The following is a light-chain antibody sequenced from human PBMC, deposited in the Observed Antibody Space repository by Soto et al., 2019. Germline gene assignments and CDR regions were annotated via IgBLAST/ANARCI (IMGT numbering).Light chain of an antibody. CDR2: WAS. CDR1: RRDLYKSNNKNH. V-gene: IGKV4-1*01. CDR3: EQYFDVPFT. Sequence: EMVMTQYQDSLAASRGERAKMNCKGRRRDLYKSNNKNHLAWYQQKPGQPPQLIIYWASTRESGVPERFSGSGSGTDFTLTISSLEVEDVAFYWCEQYFDVPFTFGGGAKVDIK. J-gene: IGKJ4*01.